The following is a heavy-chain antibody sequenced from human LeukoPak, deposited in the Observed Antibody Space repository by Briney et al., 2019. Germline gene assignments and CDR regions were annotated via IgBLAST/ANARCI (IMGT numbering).Heavy chain of an antibody. CDR1: GFTFSNAW. V-gene: IGHV3-15*01. J-gene: IGHJ6*03. CDR3: TTDRLVRGGDYYYYMDV. D-gene: IGHD3-10*01. Sequence: GGSLRLSCAASGFTFSNAWMSWVRQAPGKGLEWVGRIRSKTDGGTTDYAAPVKGRFTISRDDSKNTLYLQMNSLKTEDTAVYYCTTDRLVRGGDYYYYMDVWGKGTTVTVSS. CDR2: IRSKTDGGTT.